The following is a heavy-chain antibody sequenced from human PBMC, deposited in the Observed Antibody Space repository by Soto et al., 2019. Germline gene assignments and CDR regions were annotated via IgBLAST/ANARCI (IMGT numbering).Heavy chain of an antibody. CDR2: ISYDGSNK. V-gene: IGHV3-30*18. Sequence: GGSLRLSCAASGFTFSSYGMHWVRQAPGKGLEWVAVISYDGSNKYYADSVKGRFTISRDNSKNTLYLQMNSLRAEDTAVYYCAKSRPWPIYDSSSPSGYWGQGTLVTVSS. CDR3: AKSRPWPIYDSSSPSGY. CDR1: GFTFSSYG. J-gene: IGHJ4*02. D-gene: IGHD3-22*01.